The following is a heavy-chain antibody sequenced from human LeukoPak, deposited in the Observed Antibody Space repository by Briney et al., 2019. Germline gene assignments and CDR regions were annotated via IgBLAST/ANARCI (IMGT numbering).Heavy chain of an antibody. CDR2: IYYSGRT. CDR3: ARVFDSGSQAYFYYMDV. J-gene: IGHJ6*03. CDR1: AGSISNKY. Sequence: PSYTLSLTCTVSAGSISNKYWSWIRQPPGMVLETIGSIYYSGRTNYNPSLKSRGTILEDTSKNQLYLKVSSVTAANTAVYYRARVFDSGSQAYFYYMDVWGKGTTVIISS. V-gene: IGHV4-59*07. D-gene: IGHD3-10*01.